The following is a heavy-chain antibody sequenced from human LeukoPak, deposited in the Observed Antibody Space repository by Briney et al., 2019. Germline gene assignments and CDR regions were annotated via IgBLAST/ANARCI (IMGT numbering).Heavy chain of an antibody. D-gene: IGHD2-2*01. CDR3: AKRGNPAVGHHYLDV. CDR2: ITLCGGST. Sequence: PGGSLTLSCAPSGFSFNYYDMSWVRQAPGKGRDGVASITLCGGSTFYADSVKGRFTISRDNSKNTLYLQMNSLSAEDTAVYYCAKRGNPAVGHHYLDVWGKGTTVSVSS. V-gene: IGHV3-23*01. CDR1: GFSFNYYD. J-gene: IGHJ6*03.